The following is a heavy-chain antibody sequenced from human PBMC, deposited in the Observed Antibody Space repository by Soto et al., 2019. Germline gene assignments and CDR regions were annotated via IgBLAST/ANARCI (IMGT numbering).Heavy chain of an antibody. CDR3: ARFMREKLTWYYYYGMDV. Sequence: ASVKVSCKASGYTFTSYCISWVRQAPGQGLEWMGWISAYNGNTNYAQKLQGRVTMTTDTSTSTAYMELRSLRSDDTAVYYCARFMREKLTWYYYYGMDVWGQGTTVRVSS. D-gene: IGHD3-16*01. CDR2: ISAYNGNT. V-gene: IGHV1-18*01. J-gene: IGHJ6*02. CDR1: GYTFTSYC.